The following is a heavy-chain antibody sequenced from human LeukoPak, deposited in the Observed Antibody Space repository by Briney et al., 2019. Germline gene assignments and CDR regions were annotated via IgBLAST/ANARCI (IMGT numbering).Heavy chain of an antibody. Sequence: GGSLRLSCAASGFNFINTWMHWVRQAPGKGLVWVARIRNDGSGIIYADSVKGRFTISRDNARNTLYLQMNSLRAEDAAVYYCARERGVSHPFDYWGQGTLVTVSS. D-gene: IGHD2-21*01. CDR1: GFNFINTW. CDR2: IRNDGSGI. CDR3: ARERGVSHPFDY. V-gene: IGHV3-74*01. J-gene: IGHJ4*02.